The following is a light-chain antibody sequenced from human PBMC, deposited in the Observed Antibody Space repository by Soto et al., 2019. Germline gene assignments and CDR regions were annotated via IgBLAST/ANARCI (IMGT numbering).Light chain of an antibody. J-gene: IGKJ1*01. CDR2: GAS. CDR3: HQYNTGLRT. Sequence: TVMTQSPATLSMSPGDRAALSCRASLNVATNMAWYQQKPGQAPRLLIYGASIMATGVPARFTGSGSGTEFTLTINKLQSEDFAVYYCHQYNTGLRTFGRGTRVEV. V-gene: IGKV3-15*01. CDR1: LNVATN.